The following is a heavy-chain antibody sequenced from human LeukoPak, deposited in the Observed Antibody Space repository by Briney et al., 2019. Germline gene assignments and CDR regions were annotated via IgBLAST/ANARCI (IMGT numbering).Heavy chain of an antibody. Sequence: SVKVSCKASGGTFSSYAISWVRQAPGQGLEWMEGIIPIFGTANYAQKFQGRVTITADESTSTAYMELSSLRSEDTAVYYCARDDSSSWYAAFDIWGQGTMVTVSS. CDR1: GGTFSSYA. CDR2: IIPIFGTA. V-gene: IGHV1-69*01. J-gene: IGHJ3*02. CDR3: ARDDSSSWYAAFDI. D-gene: IGHD6-13*01.